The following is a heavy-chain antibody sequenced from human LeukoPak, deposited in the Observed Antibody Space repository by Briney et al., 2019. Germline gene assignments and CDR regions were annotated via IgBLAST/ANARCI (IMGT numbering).Heavy chain of an antibody. CDR2: INHSGST. CDR1: GGSFSGYY. D-gene: IGHD3-3*01. V-gene: IGHV4-34*01. CDR3: ARHFKDYDFWSGYENWFDP. J-gene: IGHJ5*02. Sequence: SETLSLTCAVYGGSFSGYYWSWIRQPPGKGLEWIGEINHSGSTNYNPSLKSRVTISVDTSKNQFSLKLSSVTAADTAVYYCARHFKDYDFWSGYENWFDPWGQGTLVTVSS.